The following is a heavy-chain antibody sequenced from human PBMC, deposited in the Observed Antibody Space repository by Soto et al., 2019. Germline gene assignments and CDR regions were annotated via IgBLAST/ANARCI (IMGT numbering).Heavy chain of an antibody. Sequence: EVQLVESGGGLVQPGGSLTLSCAAAGFSVSNNYMTWVRQAPGKGLEWVSVNYSGGEIYYSDSVKGRFTIYRDNSKNTLSLQMNSLRPDDTALYYCARGNQWYRYWGQGTLVTVSS. CDR3: ARGNQWYRY. J-gene: IGHJ4*02. CDR2: NYSGGEI. CDR1: GFSVSNNY. V-gene: IGHV3-53*04. D-gene: IGHD2-15*01.